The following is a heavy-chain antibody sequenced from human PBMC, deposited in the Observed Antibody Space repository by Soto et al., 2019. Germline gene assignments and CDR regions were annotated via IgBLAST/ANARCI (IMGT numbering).Heavy chain of an antibody. J-gene: IGHJ5*02. D-gene: IGHD3-3*01. V-gene: IGHV4-59*01. CDR1: GGSISSYY. CDR2: IYYSGST. CDR3: AGYDFWSGHNWFDP. Sequence: SETLSLTCTVSGGSISSYYWSWIRQPPGKGLEWIGYIYYSGSTNYNPSLKSRVTISVDTSKNQFSLKLSSVTAADTAVYYCAGYDFWSGHNWFDPWGQGTRGTVSA.